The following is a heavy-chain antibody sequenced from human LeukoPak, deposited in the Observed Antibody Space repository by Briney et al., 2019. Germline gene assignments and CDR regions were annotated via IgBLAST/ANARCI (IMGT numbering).Heavy chain of an antibody. J-gene: IGHJ6*03. Sequence: GASVKVSCKASGYTFTSYDINWVRQAPGQGLEWMGWMNPNSGNTVYAQKFQGRVTMTRNTSISTAYMELSSLRSEDTAVYYCARAGRSVVPAAICVVRSSQRYYYYYMDVWGKGTTVTVSS. CDR1: GYTFTSYD. CDR3: ARAGRSVVPAAICVVRSSQRYYYYYMDV. CDR2: MNPNSGNT. D-gene: IGHD2-2*01. V-gene: IGHV1-8*01.